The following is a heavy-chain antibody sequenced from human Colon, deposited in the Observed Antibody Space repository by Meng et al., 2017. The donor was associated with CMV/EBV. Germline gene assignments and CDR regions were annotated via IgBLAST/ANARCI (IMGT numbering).Heavy chain of an antibody. J-gene: IGHJ4*02. CDR2: IYSGGSTT. CDR1: GFSFSSYA. V-gene: IGHV3-23*03. Sequence: GGSLRLSCAASGFSFSSYAMSWVRQAPGKGLEWVSVIYSGGSTTSYADSVKGRFTISRDNSRNMVYLQMNSLRVEDTAMYYCAKVGYHDSSGHLYYSDYWGQGTLVTVSS. D-gene: IGHD3-22*01. CDR3: AKVGYHDSSGHLYYSDY.